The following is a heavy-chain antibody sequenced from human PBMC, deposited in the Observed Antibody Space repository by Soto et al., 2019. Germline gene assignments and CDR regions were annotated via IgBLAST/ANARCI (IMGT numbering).Heavy chain of an antibody. CDR3: ARVGYCSGGSCYSGAFDT. CDR2: IYYSGST. D-gene: IGHD2-15*01. Sequence: SETLSLTCTVSGGSISSGGYYWSWIRQHPGKGLEWIGYIYYSGSTYYNPSLKNRVTISVDTSKNQFSMKLSSVTAADTAVYYCARVGYCSGGSCYSGAFDTWGQGTMVTVSS. CDR1: GGSISSGGYY. V-gene: IGHV4-31*03. J-gene: IGHJ3*02.